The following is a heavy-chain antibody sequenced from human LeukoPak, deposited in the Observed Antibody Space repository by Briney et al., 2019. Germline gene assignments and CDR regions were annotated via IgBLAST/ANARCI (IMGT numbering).Heavy chain of an antibody. D-gene: IGHD3-16*01. V-gene: IGHV3-66*01. J-gene: IGHJ4*02. CDR3: ARDRPYGGVGDFDY. CDR1: GFTVSGNY. CDR2: IYTDGNT. Sequence: GGSLRLSCAVFGFTVSGNYMSWVRQAPRKGLEWVSAIYTDGNTHYAGSVKGRFTISGDSFKNTLYLQMNSLRAEDTAVYYCARDRPYGGVGDFDYWGQGTLVTVSS.